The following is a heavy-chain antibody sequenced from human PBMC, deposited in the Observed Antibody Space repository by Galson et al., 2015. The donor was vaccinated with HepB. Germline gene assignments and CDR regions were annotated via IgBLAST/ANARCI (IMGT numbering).Heavy chain of an antibody. Sequence: SLRLSCAASGFIFSDYYMNWVRQAPGRGLEWVSVIFIGGKTYYADSVKGRFTISRDKSKNTLHLQMNSLRPEDTALYYCARDLSSAHYPYWYFDRWGRGTPVTVSS. D-gene: IGHD3-22*01. J-gene: IGHJ2*01. CDR3: ARDLSSAHYPYWYFDR. V-gene: IGHV3-53*01. CDR1: GFIFSDYY. CDR2: IFIGGKT.